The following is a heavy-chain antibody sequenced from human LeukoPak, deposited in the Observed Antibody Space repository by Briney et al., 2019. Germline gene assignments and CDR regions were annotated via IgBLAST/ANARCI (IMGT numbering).Heavy chain of an antibody. Sequence: KPSETLSLTCTVSGGSITSSSYYWGWIRQPPGKGLEWIGSIYYSGSTHYSPSLKSRVTISVDMSKNQFSLKLSSVTAADTAVYYCASWYYDSSGYYYEIPRYYFDYWGQGTLVTVSS. CDR1: GGSITSSSYY. CDR3: ASWYYDSSGYYYEIPRYYFDY. V-gene: IGHV4-39*07. J-gene: IGHJ4*02. CDR2: IYYSGST. D-gene: IGHD3-22*01.